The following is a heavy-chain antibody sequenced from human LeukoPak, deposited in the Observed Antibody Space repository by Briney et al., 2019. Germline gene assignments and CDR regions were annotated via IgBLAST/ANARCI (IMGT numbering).Heavy chain of an antibody. CDR1: GYTFTGYY. J-gene: IGHJ6*02. V-gene: IGHV1-2*02. CDR3: ARDRMSDPDYGDSWDYYGYGMDV. D-gene: IGHD4-17*01. CDR2: INPNSGGT. Sequence: GASVKVSCKASGYTFTGYYMHWVRQAPGQGLEWMGWINPNSGGTHYAPKFQGRGTMTRDTSISTAYMELSRRRSDDTAVYYCARDRMSDPDYGDSWDYYGYGMDVWGQGTTVTVSS.